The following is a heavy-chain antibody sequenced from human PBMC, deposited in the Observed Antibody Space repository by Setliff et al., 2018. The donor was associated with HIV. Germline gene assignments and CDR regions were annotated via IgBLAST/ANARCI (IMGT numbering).Heavy chain of an antibody. CDR1: GFTFSGSA. CDR2: IRSKANNYTT. Sequence: GGSLRLSCAASGFTFSGSAFYWVRQASGKGLEWVGRIRSKANNYTTGYAASVRGRFTISRDDSKNMAFLQMNGLKTEDTAVYYCARDRYSAYEPFDCWGQGTLVTVSS. V-gene: IGHV3-73*01. D-gene: IGHD5-12*01. J-gene: IGHJ4*02. CDR3: ARDRYSAYEPFDC.